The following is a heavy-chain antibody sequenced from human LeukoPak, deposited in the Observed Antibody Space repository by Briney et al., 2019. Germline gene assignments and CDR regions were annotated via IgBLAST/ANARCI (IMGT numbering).Heavy chain of an antibody. J-gene: IGHJ4*02. Sequence: ASVKVSCKASGYTFTDYYIHWVRQAPGQGLEWMGWLNPNSGDTNYAQRFQDRVTMTSDTSTKTAYMELSRLTSDDTAMYYCARDDIVGATEFDYWGQGTLVTVSS. D-gene: IGHD1-26*01. V-gene: IGHV1-2*02. CDR1: GYTFTDYY. CDR2: LNPNSGDT. CDR3: ARDDIVGATEFDY.